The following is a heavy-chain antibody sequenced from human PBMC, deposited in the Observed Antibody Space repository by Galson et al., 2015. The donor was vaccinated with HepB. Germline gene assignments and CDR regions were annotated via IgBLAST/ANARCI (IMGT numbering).Heavy chain of an antibody. V-gene: IGHV4-34*01. CDR1: GGSFSGYY. J-gene: IGHJ4*02. CDR2: INHSGST. CDR3: ARGSPYYFDY. Sequence: LSLTCAVYGGSFSGYYWSWIRQPPGKGLEWIGEINHSGSTNYNPSLKSRVTISVDTSKNQFSLKLSSVTAADTAVYYCARGSPYYFDYWGQGTLVTVSS.